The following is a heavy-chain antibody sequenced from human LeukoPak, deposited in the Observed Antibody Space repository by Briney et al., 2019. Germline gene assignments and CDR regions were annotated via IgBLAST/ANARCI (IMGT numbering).Heavy chain of an antibody. CDR2: ISYDGSNK. Sequence: GGSLRLSCAASGFTFSSYAMHWVRQAPGKGLEWVAVISYDGSNKYYADSVKGRFTISRDNSKNTLYLQMNSLRAEDTAVYYCARSYYDHGDFKDDYWGQGTLVTVSS. CDR1: GFTFSSYA. CDR3: ARSYYDHGDFKDDY. V-gene: IGHV3-30*04. J-gene: IGHJ4*02. D-gene: IGHD4-17*01.